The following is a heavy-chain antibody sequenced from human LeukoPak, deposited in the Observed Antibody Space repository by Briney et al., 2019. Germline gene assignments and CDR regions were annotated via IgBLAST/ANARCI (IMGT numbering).Heavy chain of an antibody. CDR3: ARHAEMATAAFDI. D-gene: IGHD5-24*01. CDR1: GYSFTSYW. Sequence: GESLKISCKGSGYSFTSYWIGWVRQMPGKGLEWMGIIYPGDSDTRYSPSFQGQVTISADKSISTAYLQWSSLKASDTAMYYCARHAEMATAAFDIWGQGTMVTVSS. J-gene: IGHJ3*02. V-gene: IGHV5-51*01. CDR2: IYPGDSDT.